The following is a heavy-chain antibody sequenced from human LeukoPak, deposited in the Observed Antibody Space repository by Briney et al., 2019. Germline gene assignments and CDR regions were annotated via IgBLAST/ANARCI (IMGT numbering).Heavy chain of an antibody. CDR1: GYTFTNYG. CDR3: ARNLWLEEIDY. Sequence: GASVKVSCKASGYTFTNYGLSWVRQAPGQGLEWMGWISGFNGDTNYAQNFQGRVTMTTDTSTNTAYMELRSLRSDDTAMYYCARNLWLEEIDYWGQGTLVTVSS. D-gene: IGHD5-12*01. CDR2: ISGFNGDT. V-gene: IGHV1-18*01. J-gene: IGHJ4*02.